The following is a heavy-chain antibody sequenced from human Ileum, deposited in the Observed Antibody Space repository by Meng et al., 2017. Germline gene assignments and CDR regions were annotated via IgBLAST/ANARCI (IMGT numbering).Heavy chain of an antibody. V-gene: IGHV4-30-4*01. CDR3: ARDRGGSYYFDY. CDR1: GGSICIVDYY. Sequence: QVQLQESGPGLLKSSQTLSLTCTFSGGSICIVDYYWSWVRQPPGKGLEWNGYIYYSGSTYYNPSLKNRAIMSVDTSKNHFSLKLSSVTAADTAVYYCARDRGGSYYFDYWGQGTLVTVSS. CDR2: IYYSGST. D-gene: IGHD2-15*01. J-gene: IGHJ4*02.